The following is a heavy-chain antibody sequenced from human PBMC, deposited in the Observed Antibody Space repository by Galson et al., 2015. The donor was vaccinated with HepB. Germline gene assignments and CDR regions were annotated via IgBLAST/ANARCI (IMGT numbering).Heavy chain of an antibody. J-gene: IGHJ3*01. V-gene: IGHV4-4*07. CDR2: INTSGTS. D-gene: IGHD6-13*01. CDR1: GGSISTNY. CDR3: ARRGEQGAYDL. Sequence: SETLSLTCTVSGGSISTNYWSWIRQPAGKGLEWIGRINTSGTSNYNPSLKSRVALSLDTSNNQISLNLRSVTAADTAMYYCARRGEQGAYDLSGQGTMVPASS.